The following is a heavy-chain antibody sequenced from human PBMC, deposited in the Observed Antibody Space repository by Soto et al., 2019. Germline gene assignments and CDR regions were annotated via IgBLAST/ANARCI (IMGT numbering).Heavy chain of an antibody. D-gene: IGHD1-26*01. J-gene: IGHJ4*02. CDR1: DGSISSYY. V-gene: IGHV4-4*07. Sequence: ETLSLTCTVSDGSISSYYWNWIRQPAGKGLEWVGRIYSSGNTNYNPSLKSRVTMSIDTSKNHFSLKLTSVTAADTAVYYCAGGTYYDFDYWGQGTLVTVSS. CDR2: IYSSGNT. CDR3: AGGTYYDFDY.